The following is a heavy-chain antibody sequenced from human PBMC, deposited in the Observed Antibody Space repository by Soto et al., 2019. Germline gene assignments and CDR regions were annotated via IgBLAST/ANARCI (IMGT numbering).Heavy chain of an antibody. CDR2: TYYRSNWYS. V-gene: IGHV6-1*01. J-gene: IGHJ4*02. D-gene: IGHD1-26*01. CDR1: GDSVSSNTAV. CDR3: ARGVSAGVDY. Sequence: SQTLSLTCAISGDSVSSNTAVWNWIRQSPSRGLGWLGRTYYRSNWYSDYALSVQSRLIINPDTAYMELTTLTSDDTAFYYCARGVSAGVDYWGQGTLVTVSS.